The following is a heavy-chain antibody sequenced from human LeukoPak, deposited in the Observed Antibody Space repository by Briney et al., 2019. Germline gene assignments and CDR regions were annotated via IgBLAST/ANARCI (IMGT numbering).Heavy chain of an antibody. Sequence: ASVKVSCKASGYTFTSYDINWVRQAPGQGLEWMGWMNPNSGNTGYAQKFQGRVTMTRNTSISTAYMELSSLRSEDTAVYYCAREVRSGWYLTWFDPWGQGTLVTVPS. J-gene: IGHJ5*02. CDR1: GYTFTSYD. D-gene: IGHD6-19*01. CDR3: AREVRSGWYLTWFDP. CDR2: MNPNSGNT. V-gene: IGHV1-8*01.